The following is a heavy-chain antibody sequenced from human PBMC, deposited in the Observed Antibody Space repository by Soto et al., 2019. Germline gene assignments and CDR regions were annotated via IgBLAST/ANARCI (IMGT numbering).Heavy chain of an antibody. CDR2: IYPGDSDT. Sequence: PGESLKISCKGSGYSFTSYWIGWVRQMPGKGLEWMGIIYPGDSDTRYSPSFQGQVTISADKSISTAYLQWSSLKASDTAMYYCARDSTPDIVVVPAGMGFDPWGQGTLVTVSS. CDR3: ARDSTPDIVVVPAGMGFDP. CDR1: GYSFTSYW. J-gene: IGHJ5*02. V-gene: IGHV5-51*01. D-gene: IGHD2-2*01.